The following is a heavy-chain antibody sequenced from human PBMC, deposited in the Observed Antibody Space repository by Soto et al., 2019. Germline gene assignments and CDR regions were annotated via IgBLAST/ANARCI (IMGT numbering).Heavy chain of an antibody. CDR2: ISGSGGST. CDR3: AKSDALEWLSHFDY. CDR1: GFTFSSYA. Sequence: LRLSCAASGFTFSSYAMSWVRQAPGKGLEWVSAISGSGGSTYYADSVKGRFTISRDNSKNTLYLQMNSLRAEDTAVYYCAKSDALEWLSHFDYWGQGTLVTVSS. J-gene: IGHJ4*02. V-gene: IGHV3-23*01. D-gene: IGHD3-3*01.